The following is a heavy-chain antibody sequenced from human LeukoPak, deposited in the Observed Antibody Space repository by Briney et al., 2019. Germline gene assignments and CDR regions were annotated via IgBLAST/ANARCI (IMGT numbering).Heavy chain of an antibody. CDR3: ARAAQPGFDP. J-gene: IGHJ5*02. V-gene: IGHV3-48*01. Sequence: GGSLRLSCGASGLTFSTYSMNWVRQAPGKGLEWVSYISSDSGTRYYADSVMGRFTISRDNAKNSLYLQMNSLRAEDTAVYYCARAAQPGFDPWGQGTLVTVSS. CDR2: ISSDSGTR. CDR1: GLTFSTYS. D-gene: IGHD1-14*01.